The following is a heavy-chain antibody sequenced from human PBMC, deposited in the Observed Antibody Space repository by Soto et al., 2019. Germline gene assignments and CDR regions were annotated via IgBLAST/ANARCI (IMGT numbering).Heavy chain of an antibody. V-gene: IGHV4-39*01. CDR2: AYFSGGNT. CDR1: GDSMRGYHFY. D-gene: IGHD6-25*01. J-gene: IGHJ4*02. CDR3: AYGSSSAWIDY. Sequence: SETLSLTCSVSGDSMRGYHFYWGWIRQAPGKGLEWIGSAYFSGGNTYYSPSLKSRVSISVDTSKNEFSLRLTSLTAEDTDVYFCAYGSSSAWIDYWGQGTLVTVSS.